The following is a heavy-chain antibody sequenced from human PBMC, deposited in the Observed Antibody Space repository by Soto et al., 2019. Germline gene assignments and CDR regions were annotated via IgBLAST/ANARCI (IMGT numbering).Heavy chain of an antibody. CDR3: ARVRGGTGTTMETYYYYMDV. J-gene: IGHJ6*03. V-gene: IGHV1-69*02. D-gene: IGHD1-1*01. CDR1: GGTFSSYT. CDR2: IIPILGIA. Sequence: ASVKVSCKASGGTFSSYTISWVRQAPGQGLEWMGRIIPILGIANYAQKFQGRVTITADKSTSTAYMELSSLRSEDTAVYYCARVRGGTGTTMETYYYYMDVWGKGTTVTVSS.